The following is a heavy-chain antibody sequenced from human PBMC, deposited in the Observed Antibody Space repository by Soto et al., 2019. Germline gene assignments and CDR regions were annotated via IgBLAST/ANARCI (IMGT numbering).Heavy chain of an antibody. D-gene: IGHD3-9*01. CDR1: GYTFTSYG. V-gene: IGHV1-18*01. Sequence: ASVKVSCKASGYTFTSYGISCVRQTPGQGLEWMGWISAYNGNTNYAQKLQGRVTMTTDTSTSTAYMELRSLRSDDTAVYYCARDILTGGYFDYWGQGTLVTVSS. CDR2: ISAYNGNT. J-gene: IGHJ4*02. CDR3: ARDILTGGYFDY.